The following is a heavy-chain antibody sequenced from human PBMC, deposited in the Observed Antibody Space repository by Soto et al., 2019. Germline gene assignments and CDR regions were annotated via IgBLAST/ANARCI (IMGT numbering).Heavy chain of an antibody. J-gene: IGHJ6*02. V-gene: IGHV1-2*02. D-gene: IGHD3-10*01. CDR1: GYTFTGYY. CDR3: ARVGERITMVRGVTLYYYYGMDV. Sequence: QVQLVQSGAEVKKPGASVKVSCKASGYTFTGYYMHWVRQAPGQGLEWMGWINPNSGGTNYAQKSQGRVTMTRDTSISTAYMELSRLRSDDTAVYYCARVGERITMVRGVTLYYYYGMDVWGQGTTVTVSS. CDR2: INPNSGGT.